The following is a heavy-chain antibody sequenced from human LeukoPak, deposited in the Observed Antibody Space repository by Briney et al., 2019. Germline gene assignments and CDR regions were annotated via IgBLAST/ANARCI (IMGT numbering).Heavy chain of an antibody. J-gene: IGHJ4*02. D-gene: IGHD6-13*01. CDR2: INPNSGGT. CDR1: GYTFTGYY. CDR3: ARSDSRWHEDY. V-gene: IGHV1-2*02. Sequence: VASVKVSCKASGYTFTGYYMHWVRQAPGQGLEWMGWINPNSGGTNYAQKFQGRVTMTRDTSISTAYMELSRLRSDDTAVYYCARSDSRWHEDYWGQGTPVIVSS.